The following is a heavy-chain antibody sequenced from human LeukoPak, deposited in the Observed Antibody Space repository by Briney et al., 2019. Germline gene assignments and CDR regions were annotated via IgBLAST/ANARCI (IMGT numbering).Heavy chain of an antibody. Sequence: ASVKVSCKASGYTFTNYDINWVRQATGQGLEWMGWMNPNSGNTGYAQKFQGRVTMTRNTSISTAYMELSSLRSEDTAVYYCARGGYCSGGSCFRAYDFDPWGQGTLVTVFS. J-gene: IGHJ5*02. V-gene: IGHV1-8*01. CDR1: GYTFTNYD. CDR2: MNPNSGNT. D-gene: IGHD2-15*01. CDR3: ARGGYCSGGSCFRAYDFDP.